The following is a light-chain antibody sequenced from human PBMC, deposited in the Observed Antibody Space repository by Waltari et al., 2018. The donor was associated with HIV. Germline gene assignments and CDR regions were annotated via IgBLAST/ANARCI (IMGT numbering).Light chain of an antibody. CDR1: SSNIGAGYD. Sequence: QSVLTQPPSVSGAPGQRVTISCTGSSSNIGAGYDVHWYQQFPGTAPKVLIYVNTFRPSGGPDRFSGSKSGSSASLLITGLQAEDDADYYGQSYDISLSGWVFGGGTKLTVL. J-gene: IGLJ3*02. CDR2: VNT. V-gene: IGLV1-40*01. CDR3: QSYDISLSGWV.